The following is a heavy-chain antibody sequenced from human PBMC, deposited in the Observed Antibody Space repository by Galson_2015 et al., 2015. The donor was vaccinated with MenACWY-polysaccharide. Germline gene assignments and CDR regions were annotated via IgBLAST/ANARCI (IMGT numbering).Heavy chain of an antibody. CDR3: TRDRLLDY. CDR1: GFTFSDSA. CDR2: IRSKTNSYAT. J-gene: IGHJ4*02. Sequence: SLRLSCAASGFTFSDSAMHWVRQASGKGLEWVGHIRSKTNSYATAYAASVKGRFTISRDDSNSIAYLQMNSLKIEDTAVYYCTRDRLLDYWGQGTLVTVSS. V-gene: IGHV3-73*01. D-gene: IGHD6-25*01.